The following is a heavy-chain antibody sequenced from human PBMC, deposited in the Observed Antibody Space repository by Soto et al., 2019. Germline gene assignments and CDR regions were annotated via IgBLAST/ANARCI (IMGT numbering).Heavy chain of an antibody. J-gene: IGHJ6*02. Sequence: ASVKVSCKASGYTFTSYGISWVRQAPGQALEWMGWISAYNGNTNYAQKLQGRVTMTTDTSTSTAYMELRSLRSDDTAVYYCARYCSSTSCSKYYYYGMDVWGQGTTVTVSS. CDR3: ARYCSSTSCSKYYYYGMDV. CDR2: ISAYNGNT. CDR1: GYTFTSYG. V-gene: IGHV1-18*04. D-gene: IGHD2-2*01.